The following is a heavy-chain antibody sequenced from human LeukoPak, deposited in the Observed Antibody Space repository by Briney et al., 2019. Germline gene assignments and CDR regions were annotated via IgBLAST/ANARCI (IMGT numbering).Heavy chain of an antibody. CDR1: GFTFANYA. CDR2: TSGSGHNT. D-gene: IGHD4-17*01. CDR3: AKDPNGDYVGAFDM. J-gene: IGHJ3*02. Sequence: PGGSLRLSCAASGFTFANYAITWIRQAPGKGLEWVSSTSGSGHNTYYADSVQGRFTISRDNSKTTLFLQMNSLRADDTAVYHCAKDPNGDYVGAFDMWGQGTMVTVSS. V-gene: IGHV3-23*01.